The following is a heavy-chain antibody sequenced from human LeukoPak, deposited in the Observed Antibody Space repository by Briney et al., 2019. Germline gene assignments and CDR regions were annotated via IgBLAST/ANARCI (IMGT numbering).Heavy chain of an antibody. V-gene: IGHV3-15*01. Sequence: GGSLRLSCAASGFTFSNGWMSWVRQAPGKGLEWVGHIKSNTDGGTTDYGAPVKGRFTISREDTKNTLYLQMNSLKTEDTAVYYCATSKLGAQDVDYWGQGTLVTGSS. J-gene: IGHJ4*02. CDR3: ATSKLGAQDVDY. D-gene: IGHD1-26*01. CDR1: GFTFSNGW. CDR2: IKSNTDGGTT.